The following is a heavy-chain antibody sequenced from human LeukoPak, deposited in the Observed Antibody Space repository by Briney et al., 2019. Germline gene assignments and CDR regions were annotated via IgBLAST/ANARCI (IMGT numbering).Heavy chain of an antibody. J-gene: IGHJ4*02. D-gene: IGHD3-16*01. CDR1: GFTFSSYA. Sequence: GGSLRLSCATSGFTFSSYAMSWVRQAPGKGLEWVSAISGSGGSTYYAGSVKGRFTISRDNSKNTLYLQMNSLRAEDTAVYYCARGPSRVDYDYWGQGTLVTVSS. CDR3: ARGPSRVDYDY. CDR2: ISGSGGST. V-gene: IGHV3-23*01.